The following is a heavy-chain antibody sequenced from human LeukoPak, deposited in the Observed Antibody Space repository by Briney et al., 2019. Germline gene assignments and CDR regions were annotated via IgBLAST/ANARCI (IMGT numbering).Heavy chain of an antibody. CDR3: AREVSSGWSNWFDP. Sequence: GSLRLSCAASGFTFSTYGMHWVRQAPGKGLEWVANIKQDGSEKYYVDSVKGRFTISRDNAKNSLYLQMNSLRDEDTAVYYCAREVSSGWSNWFDPWGQGTLVTVSS. V-gene: IGHV3-7*01. D-gene: IGHD6-19*01. CDR2: IKQDGSEK. J-gene: IGHJ5*02. CDR1: GFTFSTYG.